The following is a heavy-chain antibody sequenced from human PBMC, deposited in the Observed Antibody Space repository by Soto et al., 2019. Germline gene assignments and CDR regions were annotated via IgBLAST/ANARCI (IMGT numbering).Heavy chain of an antibody. D-gene: IGHD2-2*01. CDR3: ARSQGSSTSLEIYYYYYYGMEV. Sequence: QVQLVQSGAEVKKPGSSVKVSCKASGGTFSSYAISWVRQAPGQGLEWMGGIIPISGTANYAQKFQGKITITADESTSTAYMELSSLRSEDTAVYYCARSQGSSTSLEIYYYYYYGMEVWGQGTTVTVSS. V-gene: IGHV1-69*01. CDR2: IIPISGTA. J-gene: IGHJ6*02. CDR1: GGTFSSYA.